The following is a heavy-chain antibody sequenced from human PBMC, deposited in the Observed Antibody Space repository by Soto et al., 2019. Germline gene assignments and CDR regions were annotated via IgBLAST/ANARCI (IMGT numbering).Heavy chain of an antibody. CDR1: GFTFSSYS. Sequence: LRLSCAASGFTFSSYSMNWVRQAPGKGLEWVSSISSSSSYIYYADSVKGRFTISRDNAKNSLYLQMNSLRAEDTAVYYCAKDPLYYDILTGYSRRGWFDPWGQGTLVTVSS. V-gene: IGHV3-21*04. D-gene: IGHD3-9*01. CDR2: ISSSSSYI. CDR3: AKDPLYYDILTGYSRRGWFDP. J-gene: IGHJ5*02.